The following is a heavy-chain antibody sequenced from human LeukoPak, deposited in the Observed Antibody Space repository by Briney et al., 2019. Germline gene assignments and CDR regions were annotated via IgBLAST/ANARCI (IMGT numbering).Heavy chain of an antibody. V-gene: IGHV1-18*01. Sequence: ASAKVSCKASGYTFTSYGISWVRQAPGQGLEWMGWISAYNGNTNYAQKLQGRVTMTTDTSTSTAYMELRSLRSDDTAVYYCARGSYYYGSGSYYNENWFDPWGQGTLVTVSS. CDR3: ARGSYYYGSGSYYNENWFDP. CDR1: GYTFTSYG. J-gene: IGHJ5*02. CDR2: ISAYNGNT. D-gene: IGHD3-10*01.